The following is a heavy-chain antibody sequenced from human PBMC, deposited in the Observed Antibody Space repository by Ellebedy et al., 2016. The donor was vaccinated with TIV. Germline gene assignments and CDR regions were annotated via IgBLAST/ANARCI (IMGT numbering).Heavy chain of an antibody. CDR1: GFIFSNYT. D-gene: IGHD5/OR15-5a*01. J-gene: IGHJ4*02. CDR2: ISYDGSHK. Sequence: GESLKISCAASGFIFSNYTMNWVRQAPGKGLEWVALISYDGSHKYFADSVQGRFTISRDNSQNTLYLLMHSLRGDDTAIYYCARALNHVDTVSTAPLDCWGQGTLVTVSS. V-gene: IGHV3-30*04. CDR3: ARALNHVDTVSTAPLDC.